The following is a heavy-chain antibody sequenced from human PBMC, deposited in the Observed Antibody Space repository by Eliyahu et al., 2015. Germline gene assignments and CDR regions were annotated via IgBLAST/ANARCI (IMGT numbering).Heavy chain of an antibody. J-gene: IGHJ5*02. CDR1: GFTFSSYA. CDR2: XSGSGGST. D-gene: IGHD3-10*01. Sequence: EVQLLESGGGLVQPGGSLRLSCAASGFTFSSYAMSWVRQXPGKGLEWVSAXSGSGGSTYXXDSVKGRFXISRDNSKNTLYLQMNSLRAEDTAVYYCAKDLLWFGPTSGWFDPWGQGTLVTVSS. CDR3: AKDLLWFGPTSGWFDP. V-gene: IGHV3-23*01.